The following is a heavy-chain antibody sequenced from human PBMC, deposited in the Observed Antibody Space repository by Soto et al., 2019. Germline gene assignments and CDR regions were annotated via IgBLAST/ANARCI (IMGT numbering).Heavy chain of an antibody. CDR2: IKQDGSEK. V-gene: IGHV3-7*03. CDR1: GFTFSSYW. D-gene: IGHD3-3*01. CDR3: ASLGITIFVMDV. Sequence: VGSLRLSCAASGFTFSSYWMSWVRQAPGKGLEWVANIKQDGSEKYYVDSVKGRFTISRDNAKNSLYLQMNSLRAEDTAVYYCASLGITIFVMDVWGQGTTVTVSS. J-gene: IGHJ6*02.